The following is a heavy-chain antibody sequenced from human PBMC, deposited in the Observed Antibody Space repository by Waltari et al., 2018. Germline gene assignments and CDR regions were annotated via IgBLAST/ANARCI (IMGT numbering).Heavy chain of an antibody. CDR1: GGSISSYY. CDR2: IYYSGST. Sequence: QVQLQESGPGLVKPSDTLSLTCTVSGGSISSYYWSCIRQPPGKGLEWIGYIYYSGSTNYNPSLKSRVTISVDTSKNQFSLKLSSVTAADTAVYYCARGNRLWSGYLSLYYYYYMDVWGKGTTVTISS. CDR3: ARGNRLWSGYLSLYYYYYMDV. V-gene: IGHV4-59*07. D-gene: IGHD3-3*01. J-gene: IGHJ6*03.